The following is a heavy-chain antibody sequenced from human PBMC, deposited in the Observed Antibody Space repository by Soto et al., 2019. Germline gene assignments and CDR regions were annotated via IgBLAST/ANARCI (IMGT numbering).Heavy chain of an antibody. CDR1: GGSISSYY. CDR3: AGTRGYCSGGSCPTVVDY. J-gene: IGHJ4*02. D-gene: IGHD2-15*01. CDR2: IYYSGSTGST. Sequence: SETLSLTCTVSGGSISSYYWSWIRQPPGKGLEWIGYIYYSGSTGSTNYNPSLKSRVTISVDTSKNQFSLKLSSVTAADTAVYYCAGTRGYCSGGSCPTVVDYWGQGTLVTVSS. V-gene: IGHV4-59*01.